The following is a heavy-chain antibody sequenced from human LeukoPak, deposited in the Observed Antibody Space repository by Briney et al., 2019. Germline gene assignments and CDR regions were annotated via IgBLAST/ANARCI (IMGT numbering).Heavy chain of an antibody. Sequence: GRSLRLSCAASGFTFSSYAMHWVRQAPGKGLEWVAVISYDGSNKYYADSVKGRFTISRDNSKNTLYLQMNSLRAEDTAVYYCARDRDSSGYYHLDYWGQGTLVTVSS. CDR3: ARDRDSSGYYHLDY. V-gene: IGHV3-30-3*01. J-gene: IGHJ4*02. CDR1: GFTFSSYA. CDR2: ISYDGSNK. D-gene: IGHD3-22*01.